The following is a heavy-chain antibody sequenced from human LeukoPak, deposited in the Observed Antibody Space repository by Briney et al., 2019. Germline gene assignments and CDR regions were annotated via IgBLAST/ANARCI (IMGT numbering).Heavy chain of an antibody. CDR3: ARFTRYDSGGYYLDY. CDR1: GGSISSYW. V-gene: IGHV4-59*08. D-gene: IGHD3-22*01. Sequence: PSETLSLTCTVSGGSISSYWWSGVRQPPGKGLEWGGHIFHSGSTTYNACLQSRVTISVDTSKNQLSLDLSSVTAADTALYYCARFTRYDSGGYYLDYWGQGDPVSVSS. CDR2: IFHSGST. J-gene: IGHJ4*02.